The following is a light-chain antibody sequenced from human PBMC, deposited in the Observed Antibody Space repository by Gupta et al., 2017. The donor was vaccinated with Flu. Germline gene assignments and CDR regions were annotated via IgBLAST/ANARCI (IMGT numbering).Light chain of an antibody. V-gene: IGKV1-39*01. CDR1: QNISNY. Sequence: GDRVTITCRASQNISNYLHWYQQKPGQAPKLLIYGASSLQRGVPSRFSGSGSGADFTLTIRSLHLEDVATYYCQQTYMTPLTFGQGTKVEVK. J-gene: IGKJ1*01. CDR2: GAS. CDR3: QQTYMTPLT.